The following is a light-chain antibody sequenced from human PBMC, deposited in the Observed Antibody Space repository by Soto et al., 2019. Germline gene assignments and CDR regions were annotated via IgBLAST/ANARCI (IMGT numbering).Light chain of an antibody. CDR1: QSLLYRNGINY. Sequence: DIVMTQSPLSLPVTPGEPASISCRSSQSLLYRNGINYLDWYLQKPGQSPHLLIHLGSHRASGVXDXXSCRGSGTEFTLTISRVEAEDVGVYYCRQALQPPITLGQATGLEMK. J-gene: IGKJ5*01. V-gene: IGKV2-28*01. CDR3: RQALQPPIT. CDR2: LGS.